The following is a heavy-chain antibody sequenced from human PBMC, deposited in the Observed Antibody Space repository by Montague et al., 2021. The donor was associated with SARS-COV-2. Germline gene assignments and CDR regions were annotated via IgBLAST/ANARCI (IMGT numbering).Heavy chain of an antibody. CDR2: IYYSGST. D-gene: IGHD3-9*01. CDR3: AREGGLRYFDWLLRSDYYYDGMDV. Sequence: TLSLTCTVSGGSISSGGYYWSWIRQHPGKGLEWIGYIYYSGSTYYNPSLKSRVTISVDTSKNQLSLKLSSVTAADTAVYYCAREGGLRYFDWLLRSDYYYDGMDVWGQGTTVTVSS. J-gene: IGHJ6*02. CDR1: GGSISSGGYY. V-gene: IGHV4-31*03.